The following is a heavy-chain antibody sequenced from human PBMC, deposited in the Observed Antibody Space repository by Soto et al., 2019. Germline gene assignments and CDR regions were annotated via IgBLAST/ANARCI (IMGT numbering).Heavy chain of an antibody. CDR1: GFTFGDYA. D-gene: IGHD3-9*01. J-gene: IGHJ3*02. CDR3: TREGLRYFDWSRTGDAFDI. Sequence: GGSLRLSCAASGFTFGDYAMSWFRQAPGKGLEWVGFIRSKAYGGTTEYAASVKGRFTISRDDSKSIAYLQMNSLKTEDTAVYYCTREGLRYFDWSRTGDAFDIWGQGTMVTVSS. V-gene: IGHV3-49*03. CDR2: IRSKAYGGTT.